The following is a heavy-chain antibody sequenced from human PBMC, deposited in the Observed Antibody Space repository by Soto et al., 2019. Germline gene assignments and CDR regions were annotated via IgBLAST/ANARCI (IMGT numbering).Heavy chain of an antibody. CDR3: AREYCRSTSCYLPDY. CDR2: ISTNNGDT. J-gene: IGHJ4*02. Sequence: ASVKVSCKASGYTFTTYGVSWVRQAPGQGLEWMGWISTNNGDTYYVQSLQGRVTMTTDTSTSTAYMELRSLTSDDTAVYYCAREYCRSTSCYLPDYWGQGTLVTVSS. CDR1: GYTFTTYG. D-gene: IGHD2-2*01. V-gene: IGHV1-18*01.